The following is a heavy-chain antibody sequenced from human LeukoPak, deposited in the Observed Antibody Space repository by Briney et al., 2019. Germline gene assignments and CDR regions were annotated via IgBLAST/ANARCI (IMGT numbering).Heavy chain of an antibody. CDR1: GFPFSDFH. Sequence: GGSLRLSCVGAGFPFSDFHMSWIRQAPGKGLEWVSYITSGGGFKYYADSVKGRFSISRDDSKNSVFLQMNSLRVEDTAVYYCARVRPGSSGSYYRTSWGQGALVTVSS. V-gene: IGHV3-11*04. D-gene: IGHD3-22*01. CDR3: ARVRPGSSGSYYRTS. CDR2: ITSGGGFK. J-gene: IGHJ4*02.